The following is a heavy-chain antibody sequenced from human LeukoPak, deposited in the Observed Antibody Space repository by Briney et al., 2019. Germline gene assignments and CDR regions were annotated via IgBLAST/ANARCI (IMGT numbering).Heavy chain of an antibody. V-gene: IGHV3-23*01. CDR2: ISGSGGST. Sequence: GGSLRLSCAASGFTFSSYAMSWVRQAPGKGLEWVSAISGSGGSTCYADSVKGRFTISRDNSKNTLYLQMNSLRAEDTAVYYCAKVPSAHYDILTGYLDYWGQGTLVTVSS. J-gene: IGHJ4*02. CDR3: AKVPSAHYDILTGYLDY. D-gene: IGHD3-9*01. CDR1: GFTFSSYA.